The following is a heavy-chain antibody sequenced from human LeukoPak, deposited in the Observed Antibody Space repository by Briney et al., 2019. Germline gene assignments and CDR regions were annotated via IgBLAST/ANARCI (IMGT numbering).Heavy chain of an antibody. J-gene: IGHJ4*02. Sequence: ASVKVSCKASGYTFTSYGISWVRQAPGQGLEWMGWISAYNGNTDYAQKLQGRVTMTTDTSTSTAYMELRSLRSDDTAVYYCARVSSHTPLFDYWGQGTLVTVSS. CDR3: ARVSSHTPLFDY. CDR2: ISAYNGNT. D-gene: IGHD6-13*01. CDR1: GYTFTSYG. V-gene: IGHV1-18*01.